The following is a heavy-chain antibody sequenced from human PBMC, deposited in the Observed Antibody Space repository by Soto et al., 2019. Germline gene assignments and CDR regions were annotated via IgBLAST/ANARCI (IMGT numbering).Heavy chain of an antibody. D-gene: IGHD6-13*01. Sequence: GGSLRLSCAASGFTVSDNYMSWVRQAPGKGLEWLSVIYSGGSTYYADSVKGRFTMSRDNSKSTLYLQMNSLRVGDTAVYYCARDLGSSWYEWGQGTLVNVSS. CDR3: ARDLGSSWYE. CDR1: GFTVSDNY. CDR2: IYSGGST. V-gene: IGHV3-66*01. J-gene: IGHJ4*02.